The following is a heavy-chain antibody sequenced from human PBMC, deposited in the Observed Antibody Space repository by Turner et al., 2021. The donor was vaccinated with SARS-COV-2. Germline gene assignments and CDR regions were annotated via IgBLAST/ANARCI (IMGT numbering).Heavy chain of an antibody. Sequence: QVQLQESGPGLVQPSETLSLPCTVSGGSISSYYWSWIRQPPGKGLEWIGYIYYSGSTNYNPSLKSRVTISVDTSKNQFSLKLSSVTAADTAVYYCARQSSGWYLPYFDYWGQGTLVTVSS. D-gene: IGHD6-19*01. V-gene: IGHV4-59*08. CDR3: ARQSSGWYLPYFDY. CDR1: GGSISSYY. CDR2: IYYSGST. J-gene: IGHJ4*02.